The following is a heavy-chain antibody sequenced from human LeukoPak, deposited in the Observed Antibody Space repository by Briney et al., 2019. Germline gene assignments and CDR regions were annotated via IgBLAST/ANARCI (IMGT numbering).Heavy chain of an antibody. CDR1: GDRVSSNSAA. J-gene: IGHJ6*03. V-gene: IGHV6-1*01. D-gene: IGHD6-6*01. Sequence: SQTLSLTCAISGDRVSSNSAAWNWIRQSPSRGLEWLGRTYYRSKWYNDYAVSVKSRITINPDTSKNQFSLQLNSVTPEDTAVYYCAREDSSSSNYYYYYMDVWGKGTTVTVSS. CDR2: TYYRSKWYN. CDR3: AREDSSSSNYYYYYMDV.